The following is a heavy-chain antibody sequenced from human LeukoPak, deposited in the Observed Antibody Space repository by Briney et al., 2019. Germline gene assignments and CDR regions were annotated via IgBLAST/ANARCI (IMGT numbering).Heavy chain of an antibody. J-gene: IGHJ4*02. CDR2: IKQDGSEK. V-gene: IGHV3-7*01. CDR1: GFTFSSYW. D-gene: IGHD5-24*01. CDR3: ARDVEWLQFRGSMFDY. Sequence: GGSLRLSCAASGFTFSSYWMSWVRQAPGKGLEWVANIKQDGSEKYYVDSVKGRFTISRDNAKNSLYLQMNSLRAEDTAVYYCARDVEWLQFRGSMFDYWGQGTLVTVSS.